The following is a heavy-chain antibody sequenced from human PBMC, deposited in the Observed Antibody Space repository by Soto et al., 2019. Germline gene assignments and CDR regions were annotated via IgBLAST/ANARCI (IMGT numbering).Heavy chain of an antibody. V-gene: IGHV3-48*01. CDR3: ARGEDGPLNYDIFTGYYGGRFYCFDY. D-gene: IGHD3-9*01. CDR2: ISSSSSTI. J-gene: IGHJ4*02. Sequence: GGSLRLSCAASGFTFSSYSMNWVRQAPGKGLEWVSYISSSSSTIYYADSVKGPLTISRDNAKNSLYLQMNSLIADDTAVYYCARGEDGPLNYDIFTGYYGGRFYCFDYWGQGALVTVSS. CDR1: GFTFSSYS.